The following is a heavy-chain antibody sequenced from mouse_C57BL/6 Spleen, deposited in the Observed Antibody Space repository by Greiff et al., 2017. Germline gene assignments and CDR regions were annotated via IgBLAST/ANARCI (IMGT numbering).Heavy chain of an antibody. Sequence: QVQLQQSGAELVKPGASVKLSCKASGYTFTEYTIHWVKQRSGQGLEWIGWFYPGSGSIKYNEKFKDKATLTADKSSSTVYMELSRLTSEDSAVYFCARHKDTNYGSSYGAWFAYWGQGTLVTVSA. CDR1: GYTFTEYT. CDR2: FYPGSGSI. J-gene: IGHJ3*01. CDR3: ARHKDTNYGSSYGAWFAY. V-gene: IGHV1-62-2*01. D-gene: IGHD1-1*01.